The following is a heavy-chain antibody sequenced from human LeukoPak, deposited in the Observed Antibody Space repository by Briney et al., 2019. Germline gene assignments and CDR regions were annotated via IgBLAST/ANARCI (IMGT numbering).Heavy chain of an antibody. Sequence: SETLSLACTVSGGSISSYYWSWIRQPPGKGLEWIGYIYYSGSTNYNPSLKSRVTISGDTSKNQFSLKLSSVTAADTAVYYCAKAYYDILTGYGGPYYMDVWGKGTTVTVSS. V-gene: IGHV4-59*01. CDR3: AKAYYDILTGYGGPYYMDV. J-gene: IGHJ6*03. D-gene: IGHD3-9*01. CDR2: IYYSGST. CDR1: GGSISSYY.